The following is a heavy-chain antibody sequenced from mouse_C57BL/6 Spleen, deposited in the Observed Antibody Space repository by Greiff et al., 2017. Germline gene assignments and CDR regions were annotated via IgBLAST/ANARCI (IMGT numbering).Heavy chain of an antibody. V-gene: IGHV1-69*01. CDR2: IDPSDSYT. D-gene: IGHD1-1*01. J-gene: IGHJ3*01. CDR3: ARRDYYGSSLTY. Sequence: QVQLQQPGAELVMPGASVKLSCKASGYTFTSYWMHWVKQRPGQGLEWIGEIDPSDSYTNYNQKFKGKSTLTVDKSSSTAYMQLSSLTSEDSAVYYCARRDYYGSSLTYWGQGTLGTVSA. CDR1: GYTFTSYW.